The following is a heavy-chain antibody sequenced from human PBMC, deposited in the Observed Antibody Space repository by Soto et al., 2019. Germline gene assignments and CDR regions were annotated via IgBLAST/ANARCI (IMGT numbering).Heavy chain of an antibody. D-gene: IGHD3-10*01. CDR3: ARVWGGAFDI. Sequence: SETLSLTCSVAGGSIRTYHWSWIRQPPGKGLEWIGYIYYSGSTNYNPSLKSRVTISVDTSKNQFSLKLSSVTAADTAVYYCARVWGGAFDIWGQGTMVT. CDR1: GGSIRTYH. J-gene: IGHJ3*02. CDR2: IYYSGST. V-gene: IGHV4-59*01.